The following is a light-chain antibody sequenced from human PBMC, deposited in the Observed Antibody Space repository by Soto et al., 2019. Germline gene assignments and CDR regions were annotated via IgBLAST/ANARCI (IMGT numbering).Light chain of an antibody. Sequence: DIQMTQSPSTLSASVGDRVTITCRASQSISSWLAWYQQKAGKAPKLLIYKASTLESGVPSRFSGSGSGTECTLTISSLQPDDFATYYCQQYNSDPCTFGQGTKLESK. CDR2: KAS. V-gene: IGKV1-5*03. CDR3: QQYNSDPCT. J-gene: IGKJ2*02. CDR1: QSISSW.